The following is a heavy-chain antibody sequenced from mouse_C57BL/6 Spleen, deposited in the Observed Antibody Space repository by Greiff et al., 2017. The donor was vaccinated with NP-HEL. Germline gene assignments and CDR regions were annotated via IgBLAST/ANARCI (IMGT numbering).Heavy chain of an antibody. Sequence: VQLQQSGPELVKPGASVKISCKASGYAFSSSWMNWVKQRPGKGLEWIGRIYPGDGDTNYNGKFKGKATLTADKSSSTAYMQLSSLTSEDSAVYFCARERGPYVYLFAYWGQGTLVTVSA. CDR3: ARERGPYVYLFAY. CDR2: IYPGDGDT. D-gene: IGHD5-1*01. V-gene: IGHV1-82*01. J-gene: IGHJ3*01. CDR1: GYAFSSSW.